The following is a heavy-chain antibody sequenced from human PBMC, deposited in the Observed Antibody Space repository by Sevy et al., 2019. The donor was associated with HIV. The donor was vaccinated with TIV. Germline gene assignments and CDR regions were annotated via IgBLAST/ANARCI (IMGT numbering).Heavy chain of an antibody. J-gene: IGHJ6*02. CDR1: GYTFTDYY. CDR2: INPNSGGT. Sequence: ASVKVSCKASGYTFTDYYLHWVRQAPGQGLEWMGWINPNSGGTNYAQKFQGRVTMARDTSISTAYMELSRLRSDDTAVYYCARDSLGVVAAPLYYYGMDVWGQGTTVTVSS. CDR3: ARDSLGVVAAPLYYYGMDV. V-gene: IGHV1-2*02. D-gene: IGHD2-15*01.